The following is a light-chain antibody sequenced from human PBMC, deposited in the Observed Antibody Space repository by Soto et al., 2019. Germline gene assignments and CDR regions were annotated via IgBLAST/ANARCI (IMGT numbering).Light chain of an antibody. CDR3: QQYNTYSPIT. CDR1: QSIGRW. J-gene: IGKJ2*01. CDR2: KAS. V-gene: IGKV1-5*03. Sequence: DLQMTQSPSTLSASVGDRVTITCRASQSIGRWLAWYQQKPGRAPKLLIFKASTLETGVASRFSGSGSGTEFTLSISSLQPDDFATYYCQQYNTYSPITFGQGTKLEIK.